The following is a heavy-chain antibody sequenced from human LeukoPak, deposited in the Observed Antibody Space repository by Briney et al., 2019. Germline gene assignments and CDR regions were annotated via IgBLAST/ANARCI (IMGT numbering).Heavy chain of an antibody. Sequence: GASVKVSCKASGGTFSSYAISWVRQAPGQGLEWMGGIISIFGTANYAQKFQGRVTITADESTSTAYMELSSLRSEDTAVYYCARAQGPEYCSSTSCYTGDAFDIWGQGTMVTVSS. CDR2: IISIFGTA. J-gene: IGHJ3*02. CDR1: GGTFSSYA. V-gene: IGHV1-69*13. D-gene: IGHD2-2*02. CDR3: ARAQGPEYCSSTSCYTGDAFDI.